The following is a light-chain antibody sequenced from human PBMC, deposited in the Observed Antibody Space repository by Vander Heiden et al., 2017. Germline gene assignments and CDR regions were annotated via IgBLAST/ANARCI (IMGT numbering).Light chain of an antibody. Sequence: QSALTQPAPVSGSPGQSITIPCTGTSSDVGGYNYVSWYQQHPGKAPKLMIYEVSNRPSGVSNRFSGSKSGNTASLTISGLQAEDEADYYCSSYTSSSTFGVFGTGTKVTVL. J-gene: IGLJ1*01. CDR1: SSDVGGYNY. V-gene: IGLV2-14*01. CDR2: EVS. CDR3: SSYTSSSTFGV.